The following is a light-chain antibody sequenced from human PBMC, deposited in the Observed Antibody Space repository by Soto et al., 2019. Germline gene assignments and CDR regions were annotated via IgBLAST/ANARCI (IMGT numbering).Light chain of an antibody. CDR3: QQYNSSTGT. J-gene: IGKJ1*01. V-gene: IGKV3-20*01. Sequence: EIVLTQSPGTLSLSPGERATLSCRASQSLSCDSLAWYQQKPGQAPRLLMFDPSSRAAGIPDRFRGSGYGTDFTLTISRLGPEGFAVYYCQQYNSSTGTFGQGTRVEI. CDR1: QSLSCDS. CDR2: DPS.